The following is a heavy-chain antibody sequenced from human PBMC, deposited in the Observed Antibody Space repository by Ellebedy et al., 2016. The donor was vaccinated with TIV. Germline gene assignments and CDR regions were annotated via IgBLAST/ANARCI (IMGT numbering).Heavy chain of an antibody. CDR1: GFTFSSYS. V-gene: IGHV3-48*04. J-gene: IGHJ4*02. CDR2: ISSSSSTI. CDR3: ARELATIRSDY. D-gene: IGHD5-12*01. Sequence: GGSLRLSXAASGFTFSSYSMNSVRQAPGKGLEWVSYISSSSSTIYYADSVKGRFTISRDNAKNSLYLQMNSLRAEDTAVYYCARELATIRSDYWGQGTLVTVSS.